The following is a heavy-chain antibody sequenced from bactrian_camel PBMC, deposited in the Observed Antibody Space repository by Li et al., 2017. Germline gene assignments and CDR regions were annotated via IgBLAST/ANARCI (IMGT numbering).Heavy chain of an antibody. J-gene: IGHJ4*01. CDR3: ATLGTWSFDY. Sequence: HVQLVESGGGSVQSGGSLRLSCAASENTDRCLGWFRQSPGKEREGVAAVDVDGGTSYAESVRGRFTISQDNAKTTLYLQMNSLKTEDTALYYCATLGTWSFDYWGQGTQVTVS. D-gene: IGHD7*01. CDR2: VDVDGGT. CDR1: ENTDRC. V-gene: IGHV3S53*01.